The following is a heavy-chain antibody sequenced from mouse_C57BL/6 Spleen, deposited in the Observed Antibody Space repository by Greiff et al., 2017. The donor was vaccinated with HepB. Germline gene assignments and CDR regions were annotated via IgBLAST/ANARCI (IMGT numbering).Heavy chain of an antibody. CDR2: INPSNGGT. D-gene: IGHD1-1*01. V-gene: IGHV1-53*01. CDR3: ARDYGSRDAMDY. CDR1: GYTFTSYW. Sequence: VQLQQPGAELVRPGSSVKLSCKASGYTFTSYWMHWVKQRPGQGLEWIGNINPSNGGTNYNEKFKSKATLTVDKSSSTAYMQLSSLTSEDSAVYYCARDYGSRDAMDYWGQGTSVTVSS. J-gene: IGHJ4*01.